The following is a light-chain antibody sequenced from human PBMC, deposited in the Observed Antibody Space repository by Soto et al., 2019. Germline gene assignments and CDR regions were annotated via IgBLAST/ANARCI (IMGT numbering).Light chain of an antibody. J-gene: IGLJ1*01. CDR3: CSYAGSKTLYV. CDR1: SRDVGGYNS. Sequence: QSVLTQPRSVSGSPGQAVTISCTGTSRDVGGYNSVSWYRQKPGKAPDLIIYDVGQRPSGVPDRFSGSKSGNSASLTISGLQTGDEAYYYCCSYAGSKTLYVFGSGTRSPS. CDR2: DVG. V-gene: IGLV2-11*01.